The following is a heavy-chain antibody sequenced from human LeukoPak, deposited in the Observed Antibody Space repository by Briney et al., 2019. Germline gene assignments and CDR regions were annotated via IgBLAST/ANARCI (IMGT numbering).Heavy chain of an antibody. CDR1: GFTFSDYY. CDR3: ARVRMWSGEFL. D-gene: IGHD3-10*01. Sequence: GGSPRLSCAASGFTFSDYYMSWIRQAPGKGLEWISYISYSGSTTVYHADSVKGRFTISRDNAKNSLYLQMNSLRAEDTAMYYCARVRMWSGEFLWGQGTLVTVSS. CDR2: ISYSGSTTV. J-gene: IGHJ4*02. V-gene: IGHV3-11*01.